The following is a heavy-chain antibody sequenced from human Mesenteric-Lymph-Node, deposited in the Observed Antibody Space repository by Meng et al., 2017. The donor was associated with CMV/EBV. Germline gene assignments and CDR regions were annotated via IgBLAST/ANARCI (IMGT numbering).Heavy chain of an antibody. D-gene: IGHD3-3*01. CDR2: ISSDGKRR. CDR1: GFTFSRYW. Sequence: GGSLRLSCVGSGFTFSRYWMHWVRQAPGKGLVWVSRISSDGKRRGDADSVKGRFTISRDNAKNTLYLQLNSLRAEDTAVYYCARRINYDFWSGYYTDYGMDVWGQGTTVTVSS. J-gene: IGHJ6*02. V-gene: IGHV3-74*01. CDR3: ARRINYDFWSGYYTDYGMDV.